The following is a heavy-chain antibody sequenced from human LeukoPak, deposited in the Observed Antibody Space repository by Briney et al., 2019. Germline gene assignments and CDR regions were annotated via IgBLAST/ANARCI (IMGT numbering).Heavy chain of an antibody. J-gene: IGHJ4*02. CDR2: ISSSSSYI. Sequence: GGSLRLSCAASGFTFSSYSMNWVRQAPGKGLEWVSSISSSSSYIYYADSVKGRFTISRDNAKNSLYLQMNSLRAEDTAVYYCARERAGWLPIDYWGQGTLVTVSS. CDR3: ARERAGWLPIDY. CDR1: GFTFSSYS. D-gene: IGHD5-24*01. V-gene: IGHV3-21*01.